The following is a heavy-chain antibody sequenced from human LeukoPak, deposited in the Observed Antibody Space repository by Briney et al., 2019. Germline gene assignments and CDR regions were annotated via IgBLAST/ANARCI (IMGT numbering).Heavy chain of an antibody. CDR3: ARDATTVEYYFDY. V-gene: IGHV3-33*01. CDR2: IWYDGSNK. CDR1: GFTFSSYG. Sequence: GGSLRLSCAASGFTFSSYGMHWVRQAPGKGLEWVAVIWYDGSNKYYADSVKGRFTISRDNAKNSLYLQMNSLRAEDTAVYYCARDATTVEYYFDYWGQGTLVTVSS. J-gene: IGHJ4*02. D-gene: IGHD4-23*01.